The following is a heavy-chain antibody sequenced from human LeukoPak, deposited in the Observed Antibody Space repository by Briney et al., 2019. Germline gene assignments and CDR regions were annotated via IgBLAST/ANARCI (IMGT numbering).Heavy chain of an antibody. D-gene: IGHD2-2*01. CDR3: AKKPRRYCSSTRCRNF. Sequence: GGSLRLSCAASGFTFSSYAMSWVRQAPGKGLEWVSAISGSGGSTYYADSVKGRFTISRDNSKNTLYLQMNSLRAEDTAVYYCAKKPRRYCSSTRCRNFWGQGTMVTVSS. J-gene: IGHJ3*01. CDR1: GFTFSSYA. CDR2: ISGSGGST. V-gene: IGHV3-23*01.